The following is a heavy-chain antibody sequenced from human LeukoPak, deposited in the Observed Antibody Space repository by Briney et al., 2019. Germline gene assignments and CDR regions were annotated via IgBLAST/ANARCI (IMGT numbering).Heavy chain of an antibody. CDR2: MYYSGST. V-gene: IGHV4-30-4*01. CDR3: ARPYYYDSRIDP. J-gene: IGHJ5*02. D-gene: IGHD3-22*01. Sequence: SETLSLTCTVSGGSISSGDYYWSWIRQPPGKGLEWIAYMYYSGSTYYNPSLKSRVTMLADTSKNQLSLKLSSVTAADTGVYYCARPYYYDSRIDPWGQGILVTVSS. CDR1: GGSISSGDYY.